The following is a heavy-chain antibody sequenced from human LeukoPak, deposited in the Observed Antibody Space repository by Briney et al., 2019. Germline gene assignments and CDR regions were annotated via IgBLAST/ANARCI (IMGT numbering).Heavy chain of an antibody. CDR2: ISSRGSTI. CDR1: GFTFSSYE. J-gene: IGHJ4*02. Sequence: GGSLRLSCAASGFTFSSYEMNWVRQAPGKGLEWVSYISSRGSTIYYADSVKGRFTISRDNAKNSLYLQMNSLRAEDTAVYYCARDVAVAGTSALGYWGQGTLVTVSS. D-gene: IGHD6-19*01. V-gene: IGHV3-48*03. CDR3: ARDVAVAGTSALGY.